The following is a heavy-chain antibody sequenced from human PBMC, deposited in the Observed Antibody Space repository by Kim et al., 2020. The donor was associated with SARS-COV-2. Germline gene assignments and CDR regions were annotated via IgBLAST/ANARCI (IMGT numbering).Heavy chain of an antibody. D-gene: IGHD2-15*01. CDR3: AKGRGAVAAIDY. J-gene: IGHJ4*02. V-gene: IGHV3-9*01. Sequence: GYADSGKRQFTIPSDNAKNYLYLQTNSLRAEDTALYYCAKGRGAVAAIDYWGQGTLVTVSS.